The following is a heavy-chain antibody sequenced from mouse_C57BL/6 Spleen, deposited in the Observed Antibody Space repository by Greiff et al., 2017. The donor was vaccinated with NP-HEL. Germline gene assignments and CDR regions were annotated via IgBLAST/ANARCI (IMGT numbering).Heavy chain of an antibody. CDR2: ISSGGDYI. J-gene: IGHJ3*01. Sequence: EVKLVESGEGLVKPGGSLKLSCAASGFTFSSYAMSWVRQTPEKRLEWVAYISSGGDYIYYADTVKGRFTISRDNARNNLYLQMSSLNSEDTAMYYCTRAFYDYDGAWFAYWGQGTLVTVSA. CDR3: TRAFYDYDGAWFAY. CDR1: GFTFSSYA. D-gene: IGHD2-4*01. V-gene: IGHV5-9-1*02.